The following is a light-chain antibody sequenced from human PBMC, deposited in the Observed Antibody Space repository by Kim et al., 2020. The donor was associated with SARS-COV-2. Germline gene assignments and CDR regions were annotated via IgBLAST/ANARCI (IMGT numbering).Light chain of an antibody. CDR1: ELGDRY. J-gene: IGLJ2*01. CDR2: QDV. Sequence: SYELTQPPSMSVSPGQTASITCSGDELGDRYSAWYQQRPGQSPVLVIYQDVKRPSGIPERFSGSNSGNTATLTISGTQAIDEADYYCQAWDRNTAVFGGGTKLTVL. CDR3: QAWDRNTAV. V-gene: IGLV3-1*01.